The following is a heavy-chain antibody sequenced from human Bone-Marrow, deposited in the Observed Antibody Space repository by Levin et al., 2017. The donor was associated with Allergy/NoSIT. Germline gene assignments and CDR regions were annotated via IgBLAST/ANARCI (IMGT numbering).Heavy chain of an antibody. V-gene: IGHV1-69*06. CDR3: ASSPLRGGYYPTRHDY. J-gene: IGHJ4*02. CDR2: IIPIFGTA. D-gene: IGHD3-3*01. CDR1: GGTFSSYA. Sequence: KISCKASGGTFSSYAISWVRQAPGQGLEWMGGIIPIFGTANYAQKFQGRVTITADKSTSTAYMELSSLRSEDTAVYYCASSPLRGGYYPTRHDYWGQGTLVTVSS.